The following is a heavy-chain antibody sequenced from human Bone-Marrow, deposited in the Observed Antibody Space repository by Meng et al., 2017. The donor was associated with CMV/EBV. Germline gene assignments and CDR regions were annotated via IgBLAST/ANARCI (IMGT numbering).Heavy chain of an antibody. CDR2: IYYSGST. J-gene: IGHJ5*02. V-gene: IGHV4-61*03. CDR3: ARVSYLILRWFDP. CDR1: GGSVSSGSYY. Sequence: SETLSLTCTVSGGSVSSGSYYWSWIRQPPGKGLEWIGYIYYSGSTYYNPSLRSRVSISIDTSNNHFSLKLNSVTAADTAIYHCARVSYLILRWFDPWGQGTLVTVSS.